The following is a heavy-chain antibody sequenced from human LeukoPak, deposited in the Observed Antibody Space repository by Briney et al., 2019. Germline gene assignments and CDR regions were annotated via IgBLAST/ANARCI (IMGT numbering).Heavy chain of an antibody. CDR3: ARGKYYFDY. CDR2: MYYSGNT. J-gene: IGHJ4*02. CDR1: VDSISGYY. Sequence: PSETLSLTCTVSVDSISGYYWSWIRQPPGKGLEWIGYMYYSGNTNYNPSPKSRLTTSLDTSKNQFSLKLSSVTAADTAVYYCARGKYYFDYWGQGTLVTVSS. V-gene: IGHV4-59*01.